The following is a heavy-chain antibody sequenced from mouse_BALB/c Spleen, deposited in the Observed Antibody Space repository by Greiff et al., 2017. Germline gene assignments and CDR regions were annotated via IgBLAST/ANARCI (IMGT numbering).Heavy chain of an antibody. CDR1: GYSITSDYA. V-gene: IGHV3-2*02. CDR2: ISNSGST. CDR3: ARWWLLRRDYAMDY. Sequence: EVQLKESGPGLVKPSQSLSLTCTVTGYSITSDYAWNWIRQFPGNKLEWMGYISNSGSTSYNPSLKRRISITRDTSKNQFFLQLNSVTTEDTATDYCARWWLLRRDYAMDYWGQGTSVTVSS. D-gene: IGHD2-3*01. J-gene: IGHJ4*01.